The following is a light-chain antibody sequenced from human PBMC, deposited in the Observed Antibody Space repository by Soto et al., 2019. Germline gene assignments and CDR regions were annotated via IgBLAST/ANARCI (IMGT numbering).Light chain of an antibody. CDR1: QSVSSSY. CDR2: GAS. Sequence: EIVLTQSPGTLSLSPGERATLSCRASQSVSSSYLAWYQQKPGQAPRLLIYGASSRATGIPDRFSGSGSGTDFTLTISRLEPEDCAVYYCQQYGSSPGWTFGQGTKVDIK. CDR3: QQYGSSPGWT. V-gene: IGKV3-20*01. J-gene: IGKJ1*01.